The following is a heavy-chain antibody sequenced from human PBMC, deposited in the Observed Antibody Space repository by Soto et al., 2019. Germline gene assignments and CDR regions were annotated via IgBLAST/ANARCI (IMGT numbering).Heavy chain of an antibody. D-gene: IGHD2-15*01. V-gene: IGHV5-51*01. CDR1: GYSFTSYW. CDR3: ARRLGYCSGGSCSSYYFDY. Sequence: GESLKISCNGSGYSFTSYWIGWVRQMPGKGLEWMGIIYPGDSDTRYSPSFQGQVTISADKSISTAYLQWSSLKASDTAMYYCARRLGYCSGGSCSSYYFDYWGQGTLVTVSS. CDR2: IYPGDSDT. J-gene: IGHJ4*02.